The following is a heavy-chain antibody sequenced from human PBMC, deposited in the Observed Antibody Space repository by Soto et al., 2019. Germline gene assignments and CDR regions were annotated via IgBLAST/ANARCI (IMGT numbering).Heavy chain of an antibody. CDR3: ARQPYPAAGMNLVYSADWFDP. CDR2: TYYRSKWYN. V-gene: IGHV6-1*01. J-gene: IGHJ5*02. CDR1: GDSVSSNSAA. D-gene: IGHD6-13*01. Sequence: PSQTLSLTCAISGDSVSSNSAAWNWIRQSPSRGLEWLGRTYYRSKWYNDYAVSVKSRITINPDTSKNQFSLQLNSVTPEDTAVYYCARQPYPAAGMNLVYSADWFDPWGQGNLVTVSS.